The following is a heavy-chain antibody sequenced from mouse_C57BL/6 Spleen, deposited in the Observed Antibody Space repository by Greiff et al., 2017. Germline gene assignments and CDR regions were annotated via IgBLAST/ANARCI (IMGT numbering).Heavy chain of an antibody. D-gene: IGHD1-1*01. CDR2: ISYSGST. J-gene: IGHJ1*03. CDR3: ARAPDYGSSYWYFDV. CDR1: GYSITSGYD. V-gene: IGHV3-1*01. Sequence: EVQRVESGPGMVKPSQSLSLTCTVTGYSITSGYDWHWLRHFPGNKLEWMGYISYSGSTNYNPSLKSRISITHDTSKNHFFLKLNSVTTEDTATYYCARAPDYGSSYWYFDVWGTGTTVTVSS.